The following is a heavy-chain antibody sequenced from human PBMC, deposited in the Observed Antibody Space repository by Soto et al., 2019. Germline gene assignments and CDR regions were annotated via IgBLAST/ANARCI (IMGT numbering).Heavy chain of an antibody. CDR2: IGDSGAST. Sequence: GGSLRLSCEASGFSFSSFAINRVRQAPGKGLEWVSAIGDSGASTYYADSVKGRFTISRDNSRNTLYLQLNSLRAEDTAVYYCAKGVELDVWGNGTTVTVSS. V-gene: IGHV3-23*01. J-gene: IGHJ6*04. CDR3: AKGVELDV. D-gene: IGHD1-26*01. CDR1: GFSFSSFA.